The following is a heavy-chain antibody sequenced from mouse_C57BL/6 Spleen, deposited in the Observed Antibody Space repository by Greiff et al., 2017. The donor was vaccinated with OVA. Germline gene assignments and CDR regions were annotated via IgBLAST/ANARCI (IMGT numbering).Heavy chain of an antibody. CDR1: GYTFTSYW. Sequence: QVQLQQPGAELVKPGASVKLSCKASGYTFTSYWIQWVKQRPGQGLEWIGEIDPSDSYTNYNQKFKGKATLTVDTSSSTAYMQLSSLTSEDSAVYYCARYDYDVLYAMDYWGQGTSVTVSS. D-gene: IGHD2-4*01. J-gene: IGHJ4*01. CDR3: ARYDYDVLYAMDY. CDR2: IDPSDSYT. V-gene: IGHV1-50*01.